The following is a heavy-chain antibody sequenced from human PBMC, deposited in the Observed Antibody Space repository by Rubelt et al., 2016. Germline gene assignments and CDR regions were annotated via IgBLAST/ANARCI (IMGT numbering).Heavy chain of an antibody. Sequence: QVQLVQSGAEVKKPGASVKVSCKASEYSFTKNPIHWVRQAPGQRLEWMGWINAGNGNPQYSQKFQGRVTMTRDTSARTAYMELSSLRSEDTAVYYCAREDTTDRGWYDALDIWGQGTMVTVSS. V-gene: IGHV1-3*01. J-gene: IGHJ3*02. CDR1: EYSFTKNP. D-gene: IGHD6-19*01. CDR2: INAGNGNP. CDR3: AREDTTDRGWYDALDI.